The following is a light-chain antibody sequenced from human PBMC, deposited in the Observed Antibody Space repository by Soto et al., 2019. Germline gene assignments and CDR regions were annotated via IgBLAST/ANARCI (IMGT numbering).Light chain of an antibody. V-gene: IGLV2-8*01. J-gene: IGLJ2*01. CDR3: ISHSGRNNYVI. CDR2: EVN. CDR1: SSDVGYYNY. Sequence: QSAPTQPPSASGSPGQSVTISCTGTSSDVGYYNYVSWYQQHPGKAPKLMIYEVNNRPSGVPDRFSGARSGNTASLTVSGLQAEDEASYYCISHSGRNNYVIFGGGTKLTVL.